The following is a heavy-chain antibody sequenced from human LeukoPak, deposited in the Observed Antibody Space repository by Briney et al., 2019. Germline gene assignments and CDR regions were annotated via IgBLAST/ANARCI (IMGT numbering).Heavy chain of an antibody. Sequence: ASVKVSCKASGYTFTGYYMHWVRQAPGQGLEWMGWINPNSGGTNYAQKFQGRVTMTRDTSISTAYMELSRLRSDDTAVYYCARDNSGSYYGFDYWGQGTLVTVSS. CDR1: GYTFTGYY. CDR3: ARDNSGSYYGFDY. J-gene: IGHJ4*02. CDR2: INPNSGGT. V-gene: IGHV1-2*02. D-gene: IGHD1-26*01.